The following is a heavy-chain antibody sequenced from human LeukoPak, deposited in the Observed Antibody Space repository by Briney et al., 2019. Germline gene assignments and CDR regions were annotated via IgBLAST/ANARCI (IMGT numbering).Heavy chain of an antibody. CDR2: IYHSGST. V-gene: IGHV4-30-2*01. Sequence: SETLSLTCAVSGGSISSGGYSWSWIRQPPGKGLEWIGYIYHSGSTYYNPSLKSRVTISVDRSKNQFSLKLSSVTAADTAVYHCARANYYDSSGYSLHFDYWGQGTLVTVSS. D-gene: IGHD3-22*01. J-gene: IGHJ4*02. CDR3: ARANYYDSSGYSLHFDY. CDR1: GGSISSGGYS.